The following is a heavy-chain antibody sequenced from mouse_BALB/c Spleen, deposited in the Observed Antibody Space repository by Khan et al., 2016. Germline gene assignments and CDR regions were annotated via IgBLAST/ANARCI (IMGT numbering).Heavy chain of an antibody. J-gene: IGHJ2*01. CDR2: IWAGGST. D-gene: IGHD1-1*01. Sequence: QVQLKESGPGLVAPSQSLSITCTVSGFSLTTYGVHWVRQPPGKGLEWLGVIWAGGSTNYNSALMSRLSISKDNSKSQVFLKMNSLQTDDTATYYSTRDRYYGTSYFDYWGQGTTLTVSS. V-gene: IGHV2-9*02. CDR3: TRDRYYGTSYFDY. CDR1: GFSLTTYG.